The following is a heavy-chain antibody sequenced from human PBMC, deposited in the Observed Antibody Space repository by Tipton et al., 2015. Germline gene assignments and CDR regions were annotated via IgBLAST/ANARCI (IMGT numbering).Heavy chain of an antibody. CDR3: ARSGGYGWDQ. V-gene: IGHV3-7*01. CDR2: IKPDGSES. D-gene: IGHD5-12*01. Sequence: SLRLSCAASGFTFSSYSMSWVRQAPGKGLEWVANIKPDGSESYYLESVKGRLTFSRDNAKNSLYLQMNRLRAEDTAVYYCARSGGYGWDQWGQGTLVTVSS. J-gene: IGHJ4*02. CDR1: GFTFSSYS.